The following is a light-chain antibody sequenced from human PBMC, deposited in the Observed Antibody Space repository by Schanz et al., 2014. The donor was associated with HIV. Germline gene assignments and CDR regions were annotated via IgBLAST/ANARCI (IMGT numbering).Light chain of an antibody. J-gene: IGLJ3*02. Sequence: QSALTQPASVSASPGQSITISCTGTGSDIGGYNFVSWYQQCPGKAPKLVIFDVNNRPAGISSRFSGSKSGNTASLTISGLQAEDEADYYCSSYTSSSTLGVFGGGTKVTVL. CDR2: DVN. CDR1: GSDIGGYNF. V-gene: IGLV2-14*03. CDR3: SSYTSSSTLGV.